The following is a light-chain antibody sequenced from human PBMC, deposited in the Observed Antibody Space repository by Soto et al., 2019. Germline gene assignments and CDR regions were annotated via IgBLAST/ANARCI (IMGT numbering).Light chain of an antibody. J-gene: IGKJ5*01. V-gene: IGKV3D-20*02. CDR2: GAS. Sequence: EIGLPQSPGTLSLSPGERATLSCRASQSVSNNYLAWYQQKPGQAPRLLIYGASNRATGIPDRFSGSGSGTDFTLAIRRLEPEDSAVYYCQQRSTFGQGTRLEIK. CDR1: QSVSNNY. CDR3: QQRST.